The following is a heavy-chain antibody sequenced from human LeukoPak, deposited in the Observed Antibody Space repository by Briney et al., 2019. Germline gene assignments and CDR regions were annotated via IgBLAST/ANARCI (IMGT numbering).Heavy chain of an antibody. V-gene: IGHV4-34*01. Sequence: SETLSLTCAVYGGSFRGCYWSWIRQPPGKGLEWLGEINHSGSTNYNPSLKSRVTISVDTSKNQFSLKLRSVTAADTAVYYCARGGSSSGWYLRGRFDPWGQGTLVTVSS. CDR1: GGSFRGCY. CDR3: ARGGSSSGWYLRGRFDP. J-gene: IGHJ5*02. CDR2: INHSGST. D-gene: IGHD6-19*01.